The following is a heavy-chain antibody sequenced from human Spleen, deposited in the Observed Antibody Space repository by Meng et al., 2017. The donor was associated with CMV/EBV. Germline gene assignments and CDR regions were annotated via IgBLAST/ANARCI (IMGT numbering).Heavy chain of an antibody. CDR1: GYTFTGYY. CDR3: ARVVWDSSSWLMDY. Sequence: ASVKVSCKASGYTFTGYYMHWVRQAPGQGLEWMGWINPNSGGTNYAQKFQGRVTMTRDTSISTAYMELSRLRSDDTAVYYCARVVWDSSSWLMDYWGQGTLVTVSS. V-gene: IGHV1-2*02. CDR2: INPNSGGT. J-gene: IGHJ4*02. D-gene: IGHD6-13*01.